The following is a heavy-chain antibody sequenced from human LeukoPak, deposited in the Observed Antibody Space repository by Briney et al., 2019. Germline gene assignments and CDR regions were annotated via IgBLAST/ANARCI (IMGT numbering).Heavy chain of an antibody. CDR1: GGTFSSYA. CDR3: ASSYYYDSSGYFDY. CDR2: IIPILGIA. Sequence: GASVKVSCKASGGTFSSYAISWVRQAPGQGLEWMGRIIPILGIANYAQKFQGRVTITADKSTSTAYMELSSLRSEDTAVYYCASSYYYDSSGYFDYWGQGTLVTVSS. D-gene: IGHD3-22*01. V-gene: IGHV1-69*04. J-gene: IGHJ4*02.